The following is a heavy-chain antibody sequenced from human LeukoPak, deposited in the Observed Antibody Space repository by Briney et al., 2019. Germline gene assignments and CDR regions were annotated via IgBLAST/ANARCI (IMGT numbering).Heavy chain of an antibody. Sequence: GGSLRLSCAASGFTFSSYAMSWVRQAPGKGLEWVSAISGSGGSTYYADSVKGRFTISRDNSKNTLYLQMNSLRAEDTAVYYCAKDSMGRWLQSSLGYWGQGTLVTVSS. D-gene: IGHD5-24*01. CDR3: AKDSMGRWLQSSLGY. CDR1: GFTFSSYA. J-gene: IGHJ4*02. V-gene: IGHV3-23*01. CDR2: ISGSGGST.